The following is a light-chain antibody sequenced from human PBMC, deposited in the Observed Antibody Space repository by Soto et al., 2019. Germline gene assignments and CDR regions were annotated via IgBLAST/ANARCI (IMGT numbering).Light chain of an antibody. Sequence: QSVLTQPPSVSGAPGQRVTISCTGSSSNIGAGYDVHWYQQLPGTPPQLLIYGNSNRPSGVPERCSGSTSCTSASLAITGVRAADEAADYCHAYDSSLSGWVFGGGTKLTVL. J-gene: IGLJ3*02. CDR1: SSNIGAGYD. V-gene: IGLV1-40*01. CDR3: HAYDSSLSGWV. CDR2: GNS.